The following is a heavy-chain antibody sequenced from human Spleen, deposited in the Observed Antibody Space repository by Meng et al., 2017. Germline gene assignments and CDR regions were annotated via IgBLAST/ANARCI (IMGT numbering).Heavy chain of an antibody. CDR3: ATGGAYCGGDCYPYNY. D-gene: IGHD2-21*02. Sequence: SETLSLTCTVSGGSISSYYWSWIRQPPGKGLEWIGYIYYSGSTNYNPSLKSRVTISVDTSKNQFSLKLSSVTAADTAVYYCATGGAYCGGDCYPYNYWGQGTLVTVSS. V-gene: IGHV4-59*01. J-gene: IGHJ4*02. CDR1: GGSISSYY. CDR2: IYYSGST.